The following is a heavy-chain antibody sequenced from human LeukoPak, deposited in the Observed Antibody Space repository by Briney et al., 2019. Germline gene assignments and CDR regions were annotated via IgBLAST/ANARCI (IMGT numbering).Heavy chain of an antibody. CDR3: AKAPGYCSGTSCYFRFDP. CDR2: IYHSGSS. J-gene: IGHJ5*02. CDR1: GASISSTAHY. Sequence: SETLSLTCTVSGASISSTAHYWAWIRQSPGKGLEWIASIYHSGSSYYNPSLKSRVTISLDTSKRHFSLNLSSVTASDTANYYCAKAPGYCSGTSCYFRFDPWGQGTLVTVSS. D-gene: IGHD2-2*03. V-gene: IGHV4-39*07.